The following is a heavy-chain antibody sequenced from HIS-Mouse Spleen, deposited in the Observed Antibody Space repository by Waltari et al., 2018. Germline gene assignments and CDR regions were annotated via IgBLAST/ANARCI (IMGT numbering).Heavy chain of an antibody. CDR2: IYYSGST. D-gene: IGHD6-13*01. V-gene: IGHV4-39*07. CDR1: GGSISSSSYY. CDR3: AREIPYSSSWYDWYFDL. Sequence: QLQLQESGPGLVKPSETLSPTCTGSGGSISSSSYYCGWILQPPGKGLVWVGSIYYSGSTYYNPSLKSRVTISVDTSKNQFSLKLSSVTAADTAVYYCAREIPYSSSWYDWYFDLWGRGTLVTVSS. J-gene: IGHJ2*01.